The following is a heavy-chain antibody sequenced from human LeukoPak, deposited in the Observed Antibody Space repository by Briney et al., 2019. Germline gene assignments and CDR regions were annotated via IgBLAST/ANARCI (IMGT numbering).Heavy chain of an antibody. CDR3: AREFVSYTSYYFDY. D-gene: IGHD4-11*01. V-gene: IGHV4-59*01. J-gene: IGHJ4*02. Sequence: SETLSLTCAVYGGSFSGYYWSWIRQPPGKGLEWIGYIYYSGSTNYNPSLKSRVTISVDTSKNQFSLKLSSVTAADTAVYYCAREFVSYTSYYFDYWGQGTLVTVSS. CDR2: IYYSGST. CDR1: GGSFSGYY.